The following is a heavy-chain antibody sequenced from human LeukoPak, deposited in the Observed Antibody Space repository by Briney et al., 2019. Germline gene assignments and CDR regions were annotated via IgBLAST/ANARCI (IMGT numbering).Heavy chain of an antibody. J-gene: IGHJ4*02. CDR2: IYYTGST. D-gene: IGHD2-8*02. V-gene: IGHV4-59*01. CDR1: GASISGYY. CDR3: ARYHCPAGVCDGFDY. Sequence: SETLSLTCTVSGASISGYYWSWIRQPPGKGLEWIGYIYYTGSTNYNPSLKSRVTMSVDASKNQFSLKLTSVTAADTAVYYCARYHCPAGVCDGFDYWGPGTLVTVST.